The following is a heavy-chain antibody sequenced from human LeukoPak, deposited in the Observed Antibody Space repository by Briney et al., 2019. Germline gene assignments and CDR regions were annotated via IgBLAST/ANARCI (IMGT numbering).Heavy chain of an antibody. CDR3: ARGTYPEAAFDI. D-gene: IGHD1-1*01. CDR2: IYHSGST. V-gene: IGHV4-30-2*01. J-gene: IGHJ3*02. CDR1: GGSISSGGYY. Sequence: SETLSLTCTVSGGSISSGGYYWSWIRQPPGKGLEWIGYIYHSGSTYYNPSLKSRVTISVDRSKNQFSLRLSSVTAAATAVYYCARGTYPEAAFDIWGQGTMVTVSS.